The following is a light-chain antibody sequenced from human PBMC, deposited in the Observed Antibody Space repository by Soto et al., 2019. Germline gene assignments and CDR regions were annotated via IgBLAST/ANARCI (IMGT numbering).Light chain of an antibody. CDR1: QSLLYNNTYNF. CDR2: FGS. V-gene: IGKV2-28*01. J-gene: IGKJ5*01. Sequence: EIVMTQSPLTLPVTPGEPASISCRSSQSLLYNNTYNFLDWYVQMPGQSPQLLIYFGSNRAPGVPDRFSGSGSGTDFTLKINRVEAEDVGTYYCMQALQSLTFGQGTRLEI. CDR3: MQALQSLT.